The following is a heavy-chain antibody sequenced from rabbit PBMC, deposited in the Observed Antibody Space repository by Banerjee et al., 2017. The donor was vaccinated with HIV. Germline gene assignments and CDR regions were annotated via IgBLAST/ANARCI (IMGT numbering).Heavy chain of an antibody. CDR3: ARRNGYFAL. CDR1: GFSLNNNYV. CDR2: IYSTSGTT. Sequence: QEQVEESGGDLVKPGASLTLTCTASGFSLNNNYVMRWVRQAPGKGLEWIASIYSTSGTTYYATWAKGRFTISKTSSTAVTLQMTSLTAADTATYFCARRNGYFALWGPGTLVTVS. V-gene: IGHV1S45*01. J-gene: IGHJ4*01.